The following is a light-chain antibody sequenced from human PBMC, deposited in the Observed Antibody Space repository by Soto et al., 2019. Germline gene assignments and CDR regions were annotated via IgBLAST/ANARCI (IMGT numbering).Light chain of an antibody. J-gene: IGKJ4*01. CDR1: QDISNY. Sequence: DIQMTQSPSSLSASVGDRVTITCQASQDISNYLNWYQQKPGKAPKLLIYAASNLQSGVPSRFSGSGSGTDFTLTISSLQPEDFATYYCQQSYSTPLTFGGGTKVDIK. V-gene: IGKV1-39*01. CDR2: AAS. CDR3: QQSYSTPLT.